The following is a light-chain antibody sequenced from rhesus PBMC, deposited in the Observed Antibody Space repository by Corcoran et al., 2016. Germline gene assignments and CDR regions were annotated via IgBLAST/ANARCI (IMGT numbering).Light chain of an antibody. J-gene: IGKJ2*01. CDR2: KAS. Sequence: DIQMTQSPSSLSASVGDRVTITCRVRENANNHSNWYQQKPRKDPKLLIYKASMLQSGVPSRFSGSGSGTAYTFTISSLLSEVVATYYCQHNYGTPYSVGQGTKVEIK. V-gene: IGKV1-74*01. CDR3: QHNYGTPYS. CDR1: ENANNH.